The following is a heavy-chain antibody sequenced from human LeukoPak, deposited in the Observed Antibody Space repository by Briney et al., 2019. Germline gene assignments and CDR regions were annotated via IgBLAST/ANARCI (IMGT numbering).Heavy chain of an antibody. J-gene: IGHJ5*02. CDR2: ISGSGGST. Sequence: TGGSLRLSCAASGFTFSSYAMSWVRQAPGKGLEWVSAISGSGGSTYYADSVKGRFTISRDNSKNTLYLQMNSLRAEDTAVYYCAKTSILWWYKEPNNWFDPWGQGTLVTVSS. CDR1: GFTFSSYA. V-gene: IGHV3-23*01. CDR3: AKTSILWWYKEPNNWFDP. D-gene: IGHD2-21*01.